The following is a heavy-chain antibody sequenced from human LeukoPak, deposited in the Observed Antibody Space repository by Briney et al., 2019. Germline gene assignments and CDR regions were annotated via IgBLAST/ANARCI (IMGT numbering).Heavy chain of an antibody. J-gene: IGHJ6*03. CDR2: IYLDGST. CDR1: GFTFSSYS. CDR3: ARGPELYSYYYYYYYMDV. D-gene: IGHD1-14*01. Sequence: GGSLRLSCAASGFTFSSYSMNWVRQAPGKGLEWVSFIYLDGSTDYADSVKGRFTISRDNSKNMVYLQMNSLRAEDTAVYYCARGPELYSYYYYYYYMDVWGKGTTVTVSS. V-gene: IGHV3-66*02.